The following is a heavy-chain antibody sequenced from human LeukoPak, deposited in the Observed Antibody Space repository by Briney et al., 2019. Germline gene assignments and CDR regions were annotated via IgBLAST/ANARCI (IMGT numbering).Heavy chain of an antibody. CDR1: GGSISSYY. D-gene: IGHD2-2*01. V-gene: IGHV4-39*01. Sequence: SETLSLTCTVSGGSISSYYWGWIRQPPGKGLEWIGSIYYSGSTYYNPSLKSRVTISVDTSKNQFSLKLSSVTAADTAVYYCARLNVYCSSTSCYSGWFDPWGQGTLVTVSS. CDR3: ARLNVYCSSTSCYSGWFDP. J-gene: IGHJ5*02. CDR2: IYYSGST.